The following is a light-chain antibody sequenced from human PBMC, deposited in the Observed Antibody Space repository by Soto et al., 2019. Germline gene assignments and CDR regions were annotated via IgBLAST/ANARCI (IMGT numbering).Light chain of an antibody. CDR3: CSYAGTRTSWV. V-gene: IGLV2-23*01. Sequence: QSVLTQPASVSGFLGQSITMSCTGSSSDVGTFNLVSWFQHHPGKAPKLLIFEGTKRPSGVSDRFSGSKSGNTASLTISGLQAEDEADYHCCSYAGTRTSWVFGTGTKLTVL. J-gene: IGLJ1*01. CDR2: EGT. CDR1: SSDVGTFNL.